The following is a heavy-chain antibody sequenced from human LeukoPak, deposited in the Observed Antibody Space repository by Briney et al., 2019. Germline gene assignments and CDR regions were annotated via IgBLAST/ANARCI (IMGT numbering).Heavy chain of an antibody. J-gene: IGHJ4*02. CDR3: VQRPFY. Sequence: GGSLRLSXAASGFTFSSYWMHWVRQAPGKGLVWVSRINSDGSSTSYADSVKGRFTISRDNAMNTLYLQMNSLRAEDTTVYYCVQRPFYWGQGTLVTVSS. D-gene: IGHD6-25*01. CDR2: INSDGSST. CDR1: GFTFSSYW. V-gene: IGHV3-74*01.